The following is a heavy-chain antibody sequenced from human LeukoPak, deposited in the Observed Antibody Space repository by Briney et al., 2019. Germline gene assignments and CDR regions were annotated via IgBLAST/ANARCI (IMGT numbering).Heavy chain of an antibody. CDR2: MNPNSGNT. D-gene: IGHD1-14*01. CDR1: GYTFPSHD. CDR3: ARASTTANWFDP. J-gene: IGHJ5*02. V-gene: IGHV1-8*01. Sequence: ASVKVSCKASGYTFPSHDIDWVRQATGQRLEWMGWMNPNSGNTAYVQQFQGRVTMTRDTSINTAYMELSSPTFDDTAVYYCARASTTANWFDPWGQGTLVTVSS.